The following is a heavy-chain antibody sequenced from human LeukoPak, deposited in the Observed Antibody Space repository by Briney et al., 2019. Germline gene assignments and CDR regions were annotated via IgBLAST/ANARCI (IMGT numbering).Heavy chain of an antibody. V-gene: IGHV1-18*01. CDR1: GYTFTSYG. D-gene: IGHD3-3*01. CDR2: ISAYNGNT. CDR3: ARLIYDFWSGYEGGPFDY. Sequence: GASVKVSCKASGYTFTSYGISWVRQAPGQGLEWMGWISAYNGNTNYAQKPQGRVTMTTDTSTSTAYMELRSLRSDDTAVYYCARLIYDFWSGYEGGPFDYWGQGTLVTVSS. J-gene: IGHJ4*02.